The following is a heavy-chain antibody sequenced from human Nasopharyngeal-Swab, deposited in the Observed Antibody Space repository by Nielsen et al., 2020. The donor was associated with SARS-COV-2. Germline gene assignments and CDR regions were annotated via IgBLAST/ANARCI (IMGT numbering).Heavy chain of an antibody. J-gene: IGHJ6*02. Sequence: LSLTCAGSGFTFSRYWMSWVRQAPGKGLEWVANIKQDGGEKYYEGSVKGRFTISRDNAKNSLYLQMNSLRAEDTAVYYCARDKGMRDYVWGSYRSSYYYYYGMDVWGQGTTVTVSS. CDR2: IKQDGGEK. D-gene: IGHD3-16*02. V-gene: IGHV3-7*01. CDR3: ARDKGMRDYVWGSYRSSYYYYYGMDV. CDR1: GFTFSRYW.